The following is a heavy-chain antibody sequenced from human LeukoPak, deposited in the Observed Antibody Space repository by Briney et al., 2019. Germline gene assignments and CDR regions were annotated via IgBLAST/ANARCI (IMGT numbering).Heavy chain of an antibody. Sequence: PGGSLRLSCAASGFTFSSYAMHWVRQAPGKGLEYVSAISSNGGSTYYANSVKGRFTISRDNAKNSLYLQMNSLRAEDTALYYCARDSQYYDFWSGYYGRDYFDYWGQGTLVTVSS. CDR1: GFTFSSYA. D-gene: IGHD3-3*01. CDR2: ISSNGGST. V-gene: IGHV3-64*01. CDR3: ARDSQYYDFWSGYYGRDYFDY. J-gene: IGHJ4*02.